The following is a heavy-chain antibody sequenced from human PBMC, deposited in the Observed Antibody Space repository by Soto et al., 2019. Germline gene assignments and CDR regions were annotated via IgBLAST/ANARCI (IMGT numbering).Heavy chain of an antibody. CDR2: ISAYNGNT. Sequence: ASVKVSCKASGYTFTSYGISWVRQAPVQGLEWMGWISAYNGNTNYAQKLQGRVTMTTDTSTSTAYMELRSLRSDDTAVYYCARDRGKWLVRGHRFDPWGQGTLVTVSS. CDR1: GYTFTSYG. D-gene: IGHD6-19*01. V-gene: IGHV1-18*01. CDR3: ARDRGKWLVRGHRFDP. J-gene: IGHJ5*02.